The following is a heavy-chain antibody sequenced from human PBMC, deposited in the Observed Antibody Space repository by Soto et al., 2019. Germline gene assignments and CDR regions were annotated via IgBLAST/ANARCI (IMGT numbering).Heavy chain of an antibody. CDR1: GYSFTSYW. CDR2: IYPGDSDT. CDR3: ATHQVIAAAGAKYYYYMDV. Sequence: GEALKISCKGSGYSFTSYWIGWVRQMPGKGLEWMGIIYPGDSDTRYSPSFQGRVTISADKSISTAYLQWSSLKASDTAMYYCATHQVIAAAGAKYYYYMDVWGKGTTVTVSS. D-gene: IGHD6-13*01. J-gene: IGHJ6*03. V-gene: IGHV5-51*01.